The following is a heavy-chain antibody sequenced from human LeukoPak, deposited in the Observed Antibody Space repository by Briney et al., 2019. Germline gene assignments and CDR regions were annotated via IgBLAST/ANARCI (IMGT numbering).Heavy chain of an antibody. CDR1: GGSFSAYY. D-gene: IGHD3-22*01. Sequence: SETLSLTCAVYGGSFSAYYWSWIRQPPGKGLEWIGYIYYSGSTYYNPSLKSRVTISVDTSKNQFSLKLSSVTAADTAVYYCARAHYYDSSGYFEGEYYFDYWGQGTLVTVSS. CDR3: ARAHYYDSSGYFEGEYYFDY. CDR2: IYYSGST. V-gene: IGHV4-34*09. J-gene: IGHJ4*02.